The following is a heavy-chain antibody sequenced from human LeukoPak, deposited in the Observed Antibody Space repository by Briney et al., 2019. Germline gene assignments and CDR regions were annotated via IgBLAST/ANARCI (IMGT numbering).Heavy chain of an antibody. D-gene: IGHD3-22*01. CDR3: ASRSSGYLDAFDI. Sequence: SVKVSCKASGGTFSSYAISWVRQAPGQGLEWMGRIVPIFGTANYAQKFQGRVTITTDESTSTAYMELSSLRSEDTAVYYCASRSSGYLDAFDIWGQGTMVTVSS. V-gene: IGHV1-69*05. CDR1: GGTFSSYA. CDR2: IVPIFGTA. J-gene: IGHJ3*02.